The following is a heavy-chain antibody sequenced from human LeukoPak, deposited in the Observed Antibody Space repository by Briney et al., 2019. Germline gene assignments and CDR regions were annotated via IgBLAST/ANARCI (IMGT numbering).Heavy chain of an antibody. CDR2: ISSSTTFI. Sequence: GGSLRLSCVPSGFTFSNYNMNWVRQAPGRGLEWVSSISSSTTFIYYADSVKGRFTVSRDNAKNSLYLQMNSLRGEDTAVYYCARDPKGYYDTRGYYRYFQYWGQGTLATVSS. CDR3: ARDPKGYYDTRGYYRYFQY. V-gene: IGHV3-21*01. J-gene: IGHJ1*01. D-gene: IGHD3-22*01. CDR1: GFTFSNYN.